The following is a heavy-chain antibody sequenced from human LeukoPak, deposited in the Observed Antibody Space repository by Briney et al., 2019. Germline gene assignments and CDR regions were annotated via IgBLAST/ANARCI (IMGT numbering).Heavy chain of an antibody. J-gene: IGHJ4*02. CDR2: LDTGGRTT. D-gene: IGHD6-19*01. CDR3: ASELLMAGGTLDH. Sequence: GGSLRLSCAASGFTFRSHWMHWVRQAPGEGLVWVSRLDTGGRTTTYADSVRGRFTISRDNAKDTLYLQMNSLRAEDTAVYYCASELLMAGGTLDHWGRGTLVTVSS. CDR1: GFTFRSHW. V-gene: IGHV3-74*01.